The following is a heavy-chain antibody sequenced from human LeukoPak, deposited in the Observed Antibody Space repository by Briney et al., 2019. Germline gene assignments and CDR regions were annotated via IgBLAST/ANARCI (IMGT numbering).Heavy chain of an antibody. Sequence: GGSLRLSCVASGFTFSDYAMNWVRQAPGKGLEWVSTFKTNYNQVYYAESVRGRFTVSRDNPKNTLYLQMNSLRAEDTAVYYCAKLTGRNNFDYWGQGTLVTVSS. J-gene: IGHJ4*02. V-gene: IGHV3-23*05. CDR1: GFTFSDYA. CDR3: AKLTGRNNFDY. CDR2: FKTNYNQV.